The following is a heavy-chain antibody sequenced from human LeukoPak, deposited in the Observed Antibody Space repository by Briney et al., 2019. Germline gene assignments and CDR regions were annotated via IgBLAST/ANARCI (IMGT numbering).Heavy chain of an antibody. J-gene: IGHJ3*02. CDR3: ARVTSRYSYGPRNPFDI. CDR2: ISTYNGIT. V-gene: IGHV1-18*01. Sequence: ASVTVSCKASGGTFSSYAISWVRQAPGQGLEWMGWISTYNGITNYAQNLQGRVTMTTDTSTSTAYMELRSLRSDDTAVYYCARVTSRYSYGPRNPFDIWGQGTMVTVSS. CDR1: GGTFSSYA. D-gene: IGHD5-18*01.